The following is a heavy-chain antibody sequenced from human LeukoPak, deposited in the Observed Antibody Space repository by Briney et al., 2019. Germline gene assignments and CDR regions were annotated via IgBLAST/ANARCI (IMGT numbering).Heavy chain of an antibody. D-gene: IGHD4-17*01. CDR1: GFTFSSYG. CDR2: ISYDGSNK. Sequence: GGSLRLSCVASGFTFSSYGMHWVRQAPGKGLEWVAVISYDGSNKYYADSVKGRFTISRDNSKNTLYLQMNSLRAEDTAVYYCAKFGNTVTTVVAAFDIWGQGTMVTVSS. V-gene: IGHV3-30*18. J-gene: IGHJ3*02. CDR3: AKFGNTVTTVVAAFDI.